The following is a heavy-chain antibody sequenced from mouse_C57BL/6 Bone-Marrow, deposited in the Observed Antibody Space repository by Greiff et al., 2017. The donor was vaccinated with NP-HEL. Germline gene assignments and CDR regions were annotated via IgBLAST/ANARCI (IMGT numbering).Heavy chain of an antibody. D-gene: IGHD3-1*01. J-gene: IGHJ4*01. CDR2: ISYDGSN. CDR3: ARGREQLGDYAMDY. CDR1: GYSITSGYY. Sequence: EVQLQQSGPGLVKPSQSLSLTCSVTGYSITSGYYWNWIRQFPGNKLEWMGYISYDGSNNYNPSLKNRISITRDTSKNQFFLKLNSVTTEDTATYYCARGREQLGDYAMDYWGQGTSVTVSS. V-gene: IGHV3-6*01.